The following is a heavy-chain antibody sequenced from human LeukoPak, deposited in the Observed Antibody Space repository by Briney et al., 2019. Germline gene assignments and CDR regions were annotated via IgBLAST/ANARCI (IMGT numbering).Heavy chain of an antibody. CDR1: GGSISSYY. CDR2: IYYSGST. D-gene: IGHD3-9*01. Sequence: SETLSLTCIVSGGSISSYYWSWIRQPPGKGLEWIGYIYYSGSTNYNPSLKSRVTISVDTSKKQFSLRLSSVTAADTAVYYCARGFEISTGYFYYYDYWGQGTLVTVSS. J-gene: IGHJ4*02. V-gene: IGHV4-59*01. CDR3: ARGFEISTGYFYYYDY.